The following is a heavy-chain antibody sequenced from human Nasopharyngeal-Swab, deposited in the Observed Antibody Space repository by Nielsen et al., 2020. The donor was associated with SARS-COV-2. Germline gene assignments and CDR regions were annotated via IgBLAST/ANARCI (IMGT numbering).Heavy chain of an antibody. V-gene: IGHV3-30*18. CDR2: ISYDGINK. CDR3: AKAPYLRGLDV. D-gene: IGHD2-21*01. J-gene: IGHJ6*02. Sequence: GESLKISCTASGFIFSNYGMHWVRQAPGKGLEWVAVISYDGINKYNADSVKGRFTISRDNSKNTLYMQTNSLRVEDTAVYYCAKAPYLRGLDVWGQGTTVTVSS. CDR1: GFIFSNYG.